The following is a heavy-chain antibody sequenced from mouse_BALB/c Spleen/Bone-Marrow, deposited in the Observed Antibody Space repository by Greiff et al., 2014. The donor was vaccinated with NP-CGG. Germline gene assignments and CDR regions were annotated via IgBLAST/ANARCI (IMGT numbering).Heavy chain of an antibody. D-gene: IGHD2-10*02. CDR3: ARMGVWG. J-gene: IGHJ4*01. Sequence: VQVVESGAELAKPGASVKMSCKASGYTFTSYWMHWVKQRPGQGLEWIGNINPSTGYTEYNQKFKDKATLTADKSSSTAYMQLSSLTSEDSAVYYCARMGVWGWGQGTSVTVSS. CDR2: INPSTGYT. CDR1: GYTFTSYW. V-gene: IGHV1-7*01.